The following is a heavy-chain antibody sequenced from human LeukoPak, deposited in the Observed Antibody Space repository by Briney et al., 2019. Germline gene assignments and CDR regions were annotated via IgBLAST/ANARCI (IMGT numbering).Heavy chain of an antibody. V-gene: IGHV3-9*01. Sequence: GGSLRLSCAASGFTFDDYAMHWVRQAPGKGLEWVSGISWNSGSIGYADSVKGRFTISRDNAKNSLYLQMDSLRVEDTAEYYCARDPYSGNYGAYYYYYMDVWGKGTTVTVSS. CDR3: ARDPYSGNYGAYYYYYMDV. J-gene: IGHJ6*03. D-gene: IGHD1-26*01. CDR2: ISWNSGSI. CDR1: GFTFDDYA.